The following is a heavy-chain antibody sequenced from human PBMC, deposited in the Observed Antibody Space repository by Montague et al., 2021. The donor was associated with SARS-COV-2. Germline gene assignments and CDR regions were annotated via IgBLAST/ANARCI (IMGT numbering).Heavy chain of an antibody. D-gene: IGHD3-3*01. CDR3: ARGRSGFVNPLDY. V-gene: IGHV4-39*02. Sequence: SETLSLTCAVSADSITSSTYYWAWIRQPPGKGLEWIGSFYYTGSTYYNPSLKSRVTMSVDTSKKHFSLNLNSVTAADTAVYYCARGRSGFVNPLDYWGQGTLVTVSS. CDR1: ADSITSSTYY. CDR2: FYYTGST. J-gene: IGHJ4*02.